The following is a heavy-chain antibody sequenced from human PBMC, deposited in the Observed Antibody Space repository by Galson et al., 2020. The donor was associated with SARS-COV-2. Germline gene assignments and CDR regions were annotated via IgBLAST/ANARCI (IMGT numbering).Heavy chain of an antibody. J-gene: IGHJ4*02. V-gene: IGHV1-3*01. CDR1: GYTFTRYN. D-gene: IGHD6-13*01. CDR2: ISAAYGDT. Sequence: ASVKVSCKASGYTFTRYNIHWVRQAPGQRLEWMGWISAAYGDTKYSQKFQDRVTFTRDTSANTAYMELSSLRSEDTAVYYCARGGGSSWFDFWGQGSLVTVSS. CDR3: ARGGGSSWFDF.